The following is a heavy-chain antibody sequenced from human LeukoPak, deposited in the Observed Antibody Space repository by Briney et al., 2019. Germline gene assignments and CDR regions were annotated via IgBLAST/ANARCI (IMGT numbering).Heavy chain of an antibody. Sequence: GASVKVSCKASGYTFTGYYMHWVRQAPGQGLEWMGWINPNSGGTNYAQKFQGRVTMTRDTSISTAYMELSRLRSDDTAVYYCARREGVEYCSSTSRCTHSPSLRSGGSCQDYWGQGALVTVSS. J-gene: IGHJ4*02. D-gene: IGHD2-2*01. CDR1: GYTFTGYY. V-gene: IGHV1-2*02. CDR3: ARREGVEYCSSTSRCTHSPSLRSGGSCQDY. CDR2: INPNSGGT.